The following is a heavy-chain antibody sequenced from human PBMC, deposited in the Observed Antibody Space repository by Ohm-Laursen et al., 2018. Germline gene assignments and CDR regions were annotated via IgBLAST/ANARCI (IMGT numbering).Heavy chain of an antibody. CDR2: ISSSSSYI. J-gene: IGHJ3*02. D-gene: IGHD4-17*01. CDR3: ARERTPSGDSDAFDI. Sequence: GSLRLSCTASGFTFSSYSMNWVRQAPGKGLEWVSSISSSSSYIYYADSVKGRFTISRDNAKNSLYLQMNSLRAEDTAVYYCARERTPSGDSDAFDIWGQGTMVTVSS. CDR1: GFTFSSYS. V-gene: IGHV3-21*01.